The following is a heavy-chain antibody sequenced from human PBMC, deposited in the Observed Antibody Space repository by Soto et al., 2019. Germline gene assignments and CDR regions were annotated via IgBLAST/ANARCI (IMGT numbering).Heavy chain of an antibody. J-gene: IGHJ3*01. CDR3: ARGRKQFLWGAALAAFHS. Sequence: SDTLSLTCTFFGGSIVSAYGSWSLQPPGTGLEWIGYIFYSGSTTHNPSLTSRATIPVDTSKNQFSLTLSSVTAADTAVYYCARGRKQFLWGAALAAFHSWRQGSKV. D-gene: IGHD1-26*01. CDR2: IFYSGST. CDR1: GGSIVSAY. V-gene: IGHV4-59*01.